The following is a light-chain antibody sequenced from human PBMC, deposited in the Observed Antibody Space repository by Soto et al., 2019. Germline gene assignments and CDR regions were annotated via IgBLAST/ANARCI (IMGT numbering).Light chain of an antibody. CDR1: QSVSSN. J-gene: IGKJ5*01. CDR2: GAS. V-gene: IGKV3-15*01. Sequence: EIVMTQSPATLSVSPGERATLSRRASQSVSSNLAWYQQKPGQAPRLLIYGASIRATGIPARFSGSGSWTEFTLTISSLQSEDFAVYYCQQYNSWPITFGQGTRLEIK. CDR3: QQYNSWPIT.